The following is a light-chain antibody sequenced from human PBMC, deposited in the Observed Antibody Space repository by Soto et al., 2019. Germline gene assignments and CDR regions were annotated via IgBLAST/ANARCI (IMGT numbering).Light chain of an antibody. CDR1: QSISSY. CDR3: QQSSTTPLT. V-gene: IGKV1-39*01. Sequence: DIQMTQSPSSLSASVGDRVTIACRATQSISSYLNWYQLKPGKAPKLLIYAASSLQSGVPSRFSGSGSGTDFTLTISSXQPEDFATYHCQQSSTTPLTFGPGTKVDIK. CDR2: AAS. J-gene: IGKJ3*01.